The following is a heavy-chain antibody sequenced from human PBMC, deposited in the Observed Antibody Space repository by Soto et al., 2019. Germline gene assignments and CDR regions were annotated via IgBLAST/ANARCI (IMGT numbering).Heavy chain of an antibody. CDR1: GGSISTYY. J-gene: IGHJ5*02. V-gene: IGHV4-59*12. Sequence: SETLSLTCTVSGGSISTYYWSWIRQPPGKGLEWIGYIYYSGITNYNPSLKSRVTMSVDTSKNQFSLKLSSVTAADTAVYYCARGTTVINWFDPWGQGTLVTVSS. CDR3: ARGTTVINWFDP. CDR2: IYYSGIT. D-gene: IGHD4-4*01.